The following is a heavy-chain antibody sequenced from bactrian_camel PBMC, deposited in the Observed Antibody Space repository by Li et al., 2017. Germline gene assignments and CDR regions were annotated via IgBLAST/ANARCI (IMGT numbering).Heavy chain of an antibody. Sequence: VQLVESGGGSVQAGGSLRLSCLASGFKFDEFQMGWYRRRHPEGECELVARTRGDGRDFYHASVQGRFTISRDSAKNTVYLQMNSLKVEDTAVCYCATGRWYPVSYNYWGQGTQVTVS. CDR1: GFKFDEFQ. D-gene: IGHD6*01. V-gene: IGHV3S60*01. CDR2: TRGDGRD. J-gene: IGHJ4*01. CDR3: ATGRWYPVSYNY.